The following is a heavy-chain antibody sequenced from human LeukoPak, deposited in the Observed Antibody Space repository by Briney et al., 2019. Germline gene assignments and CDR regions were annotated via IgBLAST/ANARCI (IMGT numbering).Heavy chain of an antibody. V-gene: IGHV3-7*01. CDR2: IKQDGSEK. J-gene: IGHJ3*02. D-gene: IGHD6-19*01. CDR3: ARVGYSSGWYRGDAFDI. Sequence: GGSLRLSCAASGFTFSSYWMSWVRQAPGKGLEWVANIKQDGSEKYYVDSVKGRFTISGDNAKNSLYLQMNSLRAEDTAVYYCARVGYSSGWYRGDAFDIWGQGTMVTVSS. CDR1: GFTFSSYW.